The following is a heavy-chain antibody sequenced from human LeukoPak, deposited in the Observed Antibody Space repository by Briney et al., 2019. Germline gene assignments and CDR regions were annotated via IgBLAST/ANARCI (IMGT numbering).Heavy chain of an antibody. Sequence: ASVKVSCKASGGTFSSYAISWVRQAPGQGLEWMGRIIPILGIANYAQKFQGRVTITADKSTSTAYMELSSLRSEDTAVYYCARGGYSYGYVLDYWGKGTLVTVSS. D-gene: IGHD5-18*01. CDR2: IIPILGIA. CDR3: ARGGYSYGYVLDY. J-gene: IGHJ4*02. CDR1: GGTFSSYA. V-gene: IGHV1-69*04.